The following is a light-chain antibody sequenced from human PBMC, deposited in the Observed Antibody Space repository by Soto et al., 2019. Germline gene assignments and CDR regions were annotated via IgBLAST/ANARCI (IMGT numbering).Light chain of an antibody. CDR3: CSYAGV. J-gene: IGLJ2*01. CDR2: EGS. Sequence: QSALTQPASVSGSPGQSITISCTGTSSDVGSYNLVSWYQQHPGKAPKLMIYEGSKRPSGVSNRFSGSKSGNTASLTISGLQAEDEADYYCCSYAGVFGGGTKVTV. V-gene: IGLV2-23*01. CDR1: SSDVGSYNL.